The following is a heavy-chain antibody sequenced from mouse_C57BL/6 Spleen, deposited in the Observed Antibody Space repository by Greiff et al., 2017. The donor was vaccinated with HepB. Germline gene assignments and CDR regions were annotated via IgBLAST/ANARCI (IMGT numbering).Heavy chain of an antibody. CDR2: IYPGDGDT. CDR3: GRSYYYAMDY. Sequence: QVQLQQSGAELVKPGASVKISCKASGYAFSSYWMNWVKQRPGKGLEWIGQIYPGDGDTNYNGKFKGKATLTADKSSSTAYMQLSSLASEDSAVYICGRSYYYAMDYWGQGTSVTVAS. CDR1: GYAFSSYW. V-gene: IGHV1-80*01. D-gene: IGHD2-10*01. J-gene: IGHJ4*01.